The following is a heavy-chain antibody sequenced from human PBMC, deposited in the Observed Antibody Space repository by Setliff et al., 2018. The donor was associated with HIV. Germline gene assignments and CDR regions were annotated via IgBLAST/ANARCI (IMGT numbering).Heavy chain of an antibody. CDR1: GDTFRNSG. V-gene: IGHV1-69*13. J-gene: IGHJ6*03. CDR3: ARSDSAWPYYQYFYMDV. Sequence: EASVKVSCKASGDTFRNSGFNWVRLAPGEGLEWMGGTIPMFGKVEYAQKFQGRVTITADESTSTVYMEMTSLRSDDTAVYFCARSDSAWPYYQYFYMDVWGKGTTVTVSS. CDR2: TIPMFGKV. D-gene: IGHD6-19*01.